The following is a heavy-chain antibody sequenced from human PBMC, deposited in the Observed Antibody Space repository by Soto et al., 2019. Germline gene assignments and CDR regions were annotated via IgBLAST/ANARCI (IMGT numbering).Heavy chain of an antibody. CDR1: GGCISSGGYY. CDR2: IYYSGST. D-gene: IGHD6-19*01. CDR3: ARERAVAGTTYYDWFDP. J-gene: IGHJ5*02. V-gene: IGHV4-31*03. Sequence: LSLTCTVSGGCISSGGYYWSWIRQHPGKGLEWIGYIYYSGSTYYNPSLKSRVTISVDTSKNQFSLKLSYVTAADTAVYYCARERAVAGTTYYDWFDPWGQGTLVTVPQ.